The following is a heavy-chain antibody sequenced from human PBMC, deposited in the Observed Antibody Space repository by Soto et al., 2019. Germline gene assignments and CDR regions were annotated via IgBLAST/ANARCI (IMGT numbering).Heavy chain of an antibody. Sequence: PSETLSLTCTVSGGSVSSVDHYWNWIRHPPGKGLEWIGYIYYSGSTNYNPSLKSRVTVSVDTSKNQFSLKLRSVTAADTAVYYCARAEYSSSSVDWFDPWGQGTLVTVSS. CDR1: GGSVSSVDHY. V-gene: IGHV4-61*08. D-gene: IGHD6-6*01. CDR2: IYYSGST. J-gene: IGHJ5*02. CDR3: ARAEYSSSSVDWFDP.